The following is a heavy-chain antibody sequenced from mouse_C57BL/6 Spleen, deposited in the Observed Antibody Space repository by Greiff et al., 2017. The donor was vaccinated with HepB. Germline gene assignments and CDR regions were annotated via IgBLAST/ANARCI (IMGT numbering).Heavy chain of an antibody. Sequence: EVKLVESGEGLVKPGGSLKLSCAASGFTFSSYAMSWVRQTPEKRLEWVAYISSGGDYIYYADTVKGRFTISRDNARNTLYLQMSSLKSEDTAMYYCTRVYYSNYDWYFDVWGTGTTVTVSS. CDR1: GFTFSSYA. CDR3: TRVYYSNYDWYFDV. V-gene: IGHV5-9-1*02. J-gene: IGHJ1*03. CDR2: ISSGGDYI. D-gene: IGHD2-5*01.